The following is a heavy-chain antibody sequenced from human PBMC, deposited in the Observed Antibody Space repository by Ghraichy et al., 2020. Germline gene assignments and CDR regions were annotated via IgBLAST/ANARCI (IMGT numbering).Heavy chain of an antibody. CDR3: ARGGSSSEAGS. V-gene: IGHV3-66*01. D-gene: IGHD6-25*01. CDR2: IYSGGTT. Sequence: LSLTCAASGFTVINNFMTWVRQAPGKGLEWVALIYSGGTTSYADSVKGRFTLSRDSSKNTVYLQMNSLRVDDTAVYYCARGGSSSEAGSWGQGTLVTVSP. J-gene: IGHJ5*02. CDR1: GFTVINNF.